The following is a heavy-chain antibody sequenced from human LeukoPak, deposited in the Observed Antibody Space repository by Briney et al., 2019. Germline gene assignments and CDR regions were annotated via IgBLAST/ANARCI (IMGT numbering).Heavy chain of an antibody. Sequence: ASVKVSCKASGYTFTGYYMHWVRQAPGQGLEWMGWMNPNSGNTGYAQKFQGRVTMTRNSSITSAYMELSSLRSEDTAVYFCTRGGEILTHYKHIDYWGQGTLVTVSS. V-gene: IGHV1-8*02. CDR1: GYTFTGYY. J-gene: IGHJ4*02. CDR3: TRGGEILTHYKHIDY. D-gene: IGHD3-9*01. CDR2: MNPNSGNT.